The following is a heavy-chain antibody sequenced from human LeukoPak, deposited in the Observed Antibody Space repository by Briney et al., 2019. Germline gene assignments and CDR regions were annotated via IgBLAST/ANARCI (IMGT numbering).Heavy chain of an antibody. J-gene: IGHJ6*02. Sequence: GGSLRLSCAASGFTFSSYSMNWVRQAPGKGLEWVSSISSSSSYIYYADSVKGRFNISRDNAKNSLYLQMNSLRAEDTAVYYCARRLISLRAPHLYGMDVWGQGTTVTVS. V-gene: IGHV3-21*01. D-gene: IGHD3-16*01. CDR3: ARRLISLRAPHLYGMDV. CDR1: GFTFSSYS. CDR2: ISSSSSYI.